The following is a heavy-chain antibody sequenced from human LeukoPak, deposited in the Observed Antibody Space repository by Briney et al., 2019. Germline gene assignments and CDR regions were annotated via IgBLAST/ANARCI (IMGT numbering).Heavy chain of an antibody. CDR2: IYPGDSDT. J-gene: IGHJ4*02. CDR1: GYXFTSSW. Sequence: GESLKISCKGSGYXFTSSWIGWVRQMPGKGLEWMGIIYPGDSDTRYSPSFQGQVTISADKSISTAYLQWSSLKASDTAMYYCAIYSDTYYFDHWGQGTLVTVSS. CDR3: AIYSDTYYFDH. V-gene: IGHV5-51*01. D-gene: IGHD1-26*01.